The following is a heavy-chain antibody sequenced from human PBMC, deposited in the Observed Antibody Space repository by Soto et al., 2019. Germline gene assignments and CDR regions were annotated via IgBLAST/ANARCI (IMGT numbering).Heavy chain of an antibody. D-gene: IGHD2-15*01. CDR2: IWFEGSNQ. CDR1: GFTFSGHA. CDR3: GRERNSGGTSPYVDY. V-gene: IGHV3-33*01. J-gene: IGHJ4*02. Sequence: QVQLVESGGGVVQPGKSLRLSCTASGFTFSGHAMHWVRQIPGKGLEWLAIIWFEGSNQYYADSVKGRFTNSRDNSNNTLFLQMNSLRAEDTGVYYCGRERNSGGTSPYVDYWGQGTLVTVSS.